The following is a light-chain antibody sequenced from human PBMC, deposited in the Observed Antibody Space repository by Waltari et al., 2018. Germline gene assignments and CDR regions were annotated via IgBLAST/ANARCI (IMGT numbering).Light chain of an antibody. CDR2: EAS. V-gene: IGKV1-9*01. J-gene: IGKJ4*01. CDR3: QQLNTYPLT. Sequence: IQLTQSPSSLSASVGDRVTITSRASQGIYNYLGWYQQKPGKAPKLLIYEASTLQSGVPSRFSGSGSGTDFTLTISSLQPADFATYYCQQLNTYPLTFGGGTKVDIK. CDR1: QGIYNY.